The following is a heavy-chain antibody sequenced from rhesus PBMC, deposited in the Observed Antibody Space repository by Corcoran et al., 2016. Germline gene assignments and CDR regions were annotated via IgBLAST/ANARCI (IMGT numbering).Heavy chain of an antibody. V-gene: IGHV2-95*01. CDR3: ARARGDCTGSGCYVGIDY. CDR2: IYWNDSK. J-gene: IGHJ4*01. CDR1: GFSISTSGTG. D-gene: IGHD2-21*01. Sequence: QVTLKESGPALVQPTQTLTLTCTFSGFSISTSGTGVGWIRQPPGKALEWLASIYWNDSKYYSTSLKSRLTISKDTSKNQVVLTMTNMDPVDTATYYCARARGDCTGSGCYVGIDYWGQGVLVTVSS.